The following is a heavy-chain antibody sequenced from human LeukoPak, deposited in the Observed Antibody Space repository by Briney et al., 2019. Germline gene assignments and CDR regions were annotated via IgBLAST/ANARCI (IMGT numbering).Heavy chain of an antibody. CDR1: GGSISSYY. Sequence: TSETLSLTXTVSGGSISSYYWSSIRQPPGKGLEWIGYIYYSGSTNYNPSLKSRVTISVDTSKNQFSLKLSSVTAADTAVYYCAGSIVGATGGDAFDIWGQGTMVTVSS. V-gene: IGHV4-59*01. CDR2: IYYSGST. J-gene: IGHJ3*02. CDR3: AGSIVGATGGDAFDI. D-gene: IGHD1-26*01.